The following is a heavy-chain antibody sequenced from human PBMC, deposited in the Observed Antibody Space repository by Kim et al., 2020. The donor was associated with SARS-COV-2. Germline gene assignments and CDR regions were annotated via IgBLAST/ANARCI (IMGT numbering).Heavy chain of an antibody. CDR2: IYYSGST. Sequence: SETLSLTCTVSGGSISSGDYYWSWIRQPPGKGLEWIGYIYYSGSTYYNPSLKSRVTISVDTSKNQFSLKLSSVTAADTAVYYCAREAPSFRVYCSSTSCYDSLLRGLVDYCGQGTRVTVSS. D-gene: IGHD2-2*01. CDR3: AREAPSFRVYCSSTSCYDSLLRGLVDY. CDR1: GGSISSGDYY. J-gene: IGHJ4*02. V-gene: IGHV4-30-4*01.